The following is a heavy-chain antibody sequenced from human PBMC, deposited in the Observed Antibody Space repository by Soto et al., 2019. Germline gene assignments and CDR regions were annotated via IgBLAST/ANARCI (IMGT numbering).Heavy chain of an antibody. V-gene: IGHV3-33*01. D-gene: IGHD3-22*01. CDR3: ARAPFTIYDTSGYYDY. Sequence: PGGSLRLSCAASGFTFSSYGMHWVRQAPGKGLEWVAVIWYDGSNKYYADSVKGRFTISRDNSKNTLYLQMNSLRAEDTAVYYCARAPFTIYDTSGYYDYWGQGTLVTV. CDR1: GFTFSSYG. J-gene: IGHJ4*02. CDR2: IWYDGSNK.